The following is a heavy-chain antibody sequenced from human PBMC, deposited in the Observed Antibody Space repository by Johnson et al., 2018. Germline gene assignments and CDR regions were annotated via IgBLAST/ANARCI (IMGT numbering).Heavy chain of an antibody. CDR2: IGTAGDT. CDR3: ASGVVQGRGY. CDR1: GFTFSSYD. V-gene: IGHV3-13*01. D-gene: IGHD2-15*01. J-gene: IGHJ4*02. Sequence: VQLVQSGGGVVQPGRSLRLSCAASGFTFSSYDMHWVRQATGKGLEWVSAIGTAGDTYYPGSVKGRFTISRENAKNSLYLQMNSLRAEDTALYYCASGVVQGRGYWGQGTLVTVSS.